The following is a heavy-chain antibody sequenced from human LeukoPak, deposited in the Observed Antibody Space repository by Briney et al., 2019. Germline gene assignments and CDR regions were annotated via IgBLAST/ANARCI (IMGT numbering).Heavy chain of an antibody. CDR3: ARRYCSGGSCSPSDY. J-gene: IGHJ4*02. V-gene: IGHV1-8*01. CDR1: GYTFTSYD. Sequence: GASVKVSCKASGYTFTSYDINWVRQATGQGLEWMGWMNPNSGNTGYAQRFQGRVTMTRNTSISTAYMKLSSLRSEDTAMYYCARRYCSGGSCSPSDYWGQGTLVTVSS. D-gene: IGHD2-15*01. CDR2: MNPNSGNT.